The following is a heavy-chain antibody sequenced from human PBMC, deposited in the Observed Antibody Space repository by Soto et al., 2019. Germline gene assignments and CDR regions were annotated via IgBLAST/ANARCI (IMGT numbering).Heavy chain of an antibody. J-gene: IGHJ3*02. Sequence: ASVKVSCKVSGYTLTELSMQWVRQAPGKGLEWMGGFDPEDGETIYAQKFQGRVTMTEDTSTDTAYMELRSLRSEDTAVYYCATDSRICVVVPAATRGVYAFDIWGQGTMVTVSS. V-gene: IGHV1-24*01. CDR3: ATDSRICVVVPAATRGVYAFDI. CDR2: FDPEDGET. CDR1: GYTLTELS. D-gene: IGHD2-2*01.